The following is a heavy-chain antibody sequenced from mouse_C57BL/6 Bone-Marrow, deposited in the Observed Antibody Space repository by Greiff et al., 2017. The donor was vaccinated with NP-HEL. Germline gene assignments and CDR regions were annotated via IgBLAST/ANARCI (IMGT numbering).Heavy chain of an antibody. CDR3: ARYGSSLSDY. Sequence: EVHLVESGGGLVQPGGSLSLSCAASGFTFTDYYMSWVRQPPGKALEWLGFIRNKANGYTTEYSSSVKGRFTISRDNSQSILYRQMNALRAEDSATYYCARYGSSLSDYWGQGTTLTVSS. CDR2: IRNKANGYTT. V-gene: IGHV7-3*01. CDR1: GFTFTDYY. D-gene: IGHD1-1*01. J-gene: IGHJ2*01.